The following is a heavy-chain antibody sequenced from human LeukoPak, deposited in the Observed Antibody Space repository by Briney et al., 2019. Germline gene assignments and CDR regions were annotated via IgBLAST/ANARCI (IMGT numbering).Heavy chain of an antibody. CDR1: GLTFSNVW. D-gene: IGHD2-21*01. V-gene: IGHV3-74*01. CDR2: INTAGST. Sequence: RPGGSLRLSCEVSGLTFSNVWMHWVRQTPGQGLVWVCRINTAGSTVYADPVKGRFTISRDNAKNMVYLQMNSLRTEDTAVYYCASFRDTDNWGRGTMVTVSS. J-gene: IGHJ3*01. CDR3: ASFRDTDN.